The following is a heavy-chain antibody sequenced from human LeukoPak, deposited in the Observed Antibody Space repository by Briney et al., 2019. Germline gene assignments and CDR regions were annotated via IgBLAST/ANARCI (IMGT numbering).Heavy chain of an antibody. V-gene: IGHV3-21*01. CDR1: GFTFSSYS. Sequence: PGGSLRLSCAASGFTFSSYSINWVRQAPGKGLEWVSSISSDSNYIFYADSVQGRFTISRDNAENSLFLQMNSLRAEDTAVYYCASRYCTSTNCYAFDIWGQGTMVTVSS. CDR3: ASRYCTSTNCYAFDI. D-gene: IGHD2-2*01. J-gene: IGHJ3*02. CDR2: ISSDSNYI.